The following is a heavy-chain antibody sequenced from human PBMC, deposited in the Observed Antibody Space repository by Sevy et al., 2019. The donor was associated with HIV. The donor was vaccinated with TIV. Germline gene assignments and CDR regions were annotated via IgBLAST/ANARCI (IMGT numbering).Heavy chain of an antibody. CDR3: ARDLYGYNAYFDY. V-gene: IGHV1-3*01. CDR1: GYTFTSYA. D-gene: IGHD5-18*01. CDR2: INAGNGNT. J-gene: IGHJ4*02. Sequence: ASMKVSCKASGYTFTSYAMHWVRQAPGQRLEWMGWINAGNGNTKYSQKFQGRVTITRDTSASTAYMELSSLRSEDTAVYYCARDLYGYNAYFDYWGQGTLVTVSS.